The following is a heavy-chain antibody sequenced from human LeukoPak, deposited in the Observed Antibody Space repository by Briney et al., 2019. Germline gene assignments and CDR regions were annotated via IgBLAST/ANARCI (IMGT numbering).Heavy chain of an antibody. J-gene: IGHJ3*01. Sequence: GGSLRLSCAASGFSFNTYNMNWVRQAPGKGLEWVSYIGSSSNNIYYADSVKGRFTISRDNAKNSLYLQVNSLRAEDTAVYYCARDLGSGWYGSWGQGTMVTVSS. CDR1: GFSFNTYN. D-gene: IGHD6-19*01. V-gene: IGHV3-21*01. CDR2: IGSSSNNI. CDR3: ARDLGSGWYGS.